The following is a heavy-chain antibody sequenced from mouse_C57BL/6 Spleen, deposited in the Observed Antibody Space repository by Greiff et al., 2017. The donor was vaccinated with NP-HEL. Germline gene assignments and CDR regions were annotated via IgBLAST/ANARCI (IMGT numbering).Heavy chain of an antibody. V-gene: IGHV2-2*01. Sequence: VMLVESGPGLVQPSQSLSITCTVSGFSLTSYGVHWVRQSPGKGLEWLGVIWSGGSTDYNAAFISRLSISKDNSKSQVFFKMNSLQADDTAIYYCARSYYGSSMYYFDYWGQGTTLTVSS. CDR3: ARSYYGSSMYYFDY. D-gene: IGHD1-1*01. J-gene: IGHJ2*01. CDR1: GFSLTSYG. CDR2: IWSGGST.